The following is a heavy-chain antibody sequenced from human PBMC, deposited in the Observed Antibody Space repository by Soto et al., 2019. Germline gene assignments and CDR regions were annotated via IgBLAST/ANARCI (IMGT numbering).Heavy chain of an antibody. V-gene: IGHV3-23*01. CDR2: ISGSGGST. Sequence: GGSLRLACAASGFTFSSYAMSWVGQAPGKGLEWVSAISGSGGSTYYADSVKGRFTISRDNSKNTLYLQMNSLRAEDTAVYYCAKDGDPLYYYDSRPSESFHHSGQGTLVTVSS. J-gene: IGHJ1*01. CDR1: GFTFSSYA. CDR3: AKDGDPLYYYDSRPSESFHH. D-gene: IGHD3-22*01.